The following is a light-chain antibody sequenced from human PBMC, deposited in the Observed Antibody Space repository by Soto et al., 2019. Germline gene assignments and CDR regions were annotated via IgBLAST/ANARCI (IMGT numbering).Light chain of an antibody. V-gene: IGLV1-47*01. J-gene: IGLJ1*01. CDR2: RNN. Sequence: QSVRTQPPSASGTPGQRVTISCSGSSSDIGSNYVYWFQQLPGTAPKLLIYRNNQRPSGVPDRFSGSKSGTSASLAISGLRSEDEADYYCAAWDASLSGPYVFGTGPRSPS. CDR3: AAWDASLSGPYV. CDR1: SSDIGSNY.